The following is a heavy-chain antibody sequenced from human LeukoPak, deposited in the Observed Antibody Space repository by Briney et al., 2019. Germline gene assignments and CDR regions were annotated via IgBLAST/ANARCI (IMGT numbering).Heavy chain of an antibody. Sequence: AGGSLRHSCAAPGFTFSSYSMNSVPQAPGKGLERIQHISSSNSYVYDADAVKSRFAVSRDNAKNSLYLQMNSLRAEDTAVYYCARGHCSGGGCYSAIGYWGQGTLVTVSS. CDR1: GFTFSSYS. D-gene: IGHD2-15*01. J-gene: IGHJ4*02. CDR2: ISSSNSYV. V-gene: IGHV3-21*01. CDR3: ARGHCSGGGCYSAIGY.